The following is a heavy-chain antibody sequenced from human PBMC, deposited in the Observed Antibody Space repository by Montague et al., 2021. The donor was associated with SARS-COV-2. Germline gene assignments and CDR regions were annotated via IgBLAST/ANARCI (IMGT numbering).Heavy chain of an antibody. J-gene: IGHJ6*02. Sequence: SLRLSCAASGFTFSSYWMSWVRQAPGKGLEWVANIKQDGSGKYYVDSVKGRFTISRDNAKNSLYLQMNSLRAEDTAVYYYARDSPSYDFWSGYYTEAYYYYGMDVWGQGTTVTVSS. CDR1: GFTFSSYW. CDR3: ARDSPSYDFWSGYYTEAYYYYGMDV. D-gene: IGHD3-3*01. V-gene: IGHV3-7*05. CDR2: IKQDGSGK.